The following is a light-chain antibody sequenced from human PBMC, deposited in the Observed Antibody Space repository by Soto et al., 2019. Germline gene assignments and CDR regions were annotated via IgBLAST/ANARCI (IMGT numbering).Light chain of an antibody. V-gene: IGLV2-8*01. CDR2: EVS. CDR3: SSYASSNIYV. CDR1: SSDVGGYNY. Sequence: QSALTQPPSASGSPGQSVTISCTGTSSDVGGYNYVSWYQQHPGKAPKLMIYEVSKRPSGVPDRFSGSKSGNTASLTVSGLQAEVEVDYYSSSYASSNIYVFATRSRVTVL. J-gene: IGLJ1*01.